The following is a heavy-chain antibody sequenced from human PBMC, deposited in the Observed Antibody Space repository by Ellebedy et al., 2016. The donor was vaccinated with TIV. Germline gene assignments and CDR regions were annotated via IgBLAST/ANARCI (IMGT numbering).Heavy chain of an antibody. J-gene: IGHJ6*02. Sequence: ASVKVSCKASGGTFVRYTISWVRQAPGQGLEWMGGIIPIFDTSYYSQKFQDRVTITADASTSTVYMALKSLRSEDTAVYYCARDEPPWGETPQYGMDVWGQGTTVTVSS. CDR3: ARDEPPWGETPQYGMDV. V-gene: IGHV1-69*13. CDR2: IIPIFDTS. CDR1: GGTFVRYT. D-gene: IGHD3-16*01.